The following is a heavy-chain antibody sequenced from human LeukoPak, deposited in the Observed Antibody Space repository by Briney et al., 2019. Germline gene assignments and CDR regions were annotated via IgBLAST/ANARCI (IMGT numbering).Heavy chain of an antibody. J-gene: IGHJ6*03. D-gene: IGHD1-1*01. CDR2: IYYSGST. CDR3: ARVSWFPGTSYYYMDV. Sequence: SETLSLTCTVSGGSISSSSYYWGWIRQPPGKGLEWIGSIYYSGSTYYNPSLMSRVTISVDTSKNQFSLKLSSVTAADTAVYYCARVSWFPGTSYYYMDVWGKGTTVTVSS. V-gene: IGHV4-39*07. CDR1: GGSISSSSYY.